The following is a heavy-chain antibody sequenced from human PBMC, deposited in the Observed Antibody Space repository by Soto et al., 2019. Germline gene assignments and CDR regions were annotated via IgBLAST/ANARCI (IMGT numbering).Heavy chain of an antibody. CDR1: GFRFRILA. CDR3: GVNNYEPKDGAFDM. Sequence: PGGSLRLSCAASGFRFRILAMHLVRQAPGKGLEWVALVSFDGGSTYYAESVKGRFTASRDNSKDTLHLQMNSLRADDTAVYYCGVNNYEPKDGAFDMWGQGNMVTVSS. CDR2: VSFDGGST. D-gene: IGHD3-22*01. J-gene: IGHJ3*02. V-gene: IGHV3-30*03.